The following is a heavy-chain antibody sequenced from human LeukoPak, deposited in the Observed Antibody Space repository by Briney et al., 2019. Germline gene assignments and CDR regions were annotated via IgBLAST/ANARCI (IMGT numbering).Heavy chain of an antibody. Sequence: ASVKVSCKASGYTFTSYGISWVRQAPGQGLEWMGWISAYNGNTNYAQKLQGRVTMTTDTSTSTAYMELRSLRSDDTAVYYCAYTYGSGSYSQFDYWGQGTLVTVSS. CDR2: ISAYNGNT. V-gene: IGHV1-18*01. D-gene: IGHD3-10*01. CDR1: GYTFTSYG. CDR3: AYTYGSGSYSQFDY. J-gene: IGHJ4*02.